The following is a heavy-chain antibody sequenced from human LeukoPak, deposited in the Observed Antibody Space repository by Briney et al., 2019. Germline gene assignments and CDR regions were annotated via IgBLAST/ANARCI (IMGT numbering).Heavy chain of an antibody. D-gene: IGHD4-11*01. CDR3: ARDLGNYLNYYYMDV. V-gene: IGHV1-18*01. J-gene: IGHJ6*03. CDR2: ISAYNCNT. Sequence: RASVKVSCKSSGYTFTSYGISWVRQPPGQGLAGMGWISAYNCNTSDAQRLQGRVTMTTDTSTSTAYMELRSLRCDDTAMCYCARDLGNYLNYYYMDVWGKGTTVTVSS. CDR1: GYTFTSYG.